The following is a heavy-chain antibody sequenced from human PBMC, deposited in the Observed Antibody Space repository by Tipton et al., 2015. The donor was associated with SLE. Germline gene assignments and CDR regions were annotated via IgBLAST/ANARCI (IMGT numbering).Heavy chain of an antibody. D-gene: IGHD6-13*01. CDR2: INHSGST. CDR3: ARGGGSWYQDY. CDR1: GGSISSYY. V-gene: IGHV4-34*01. Sequence: TLSLTCTVSGGSISSYYWSWIRQPPGKGLEWIGEINHSGSTNYNPSLKSRVTISVDTSKNQFSLKLSSVTAADTAVYYCARGGGSWYQDYWGQGILVTVSS. J-gene: IGHJ4*02.